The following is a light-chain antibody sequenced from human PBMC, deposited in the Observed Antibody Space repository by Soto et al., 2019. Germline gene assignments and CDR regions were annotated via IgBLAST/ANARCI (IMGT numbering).Light chain of an antibody. Sequence: EISLTQSPATLSLSPGGRATLSCRASQSVSLSLAWYQQKPGQAPRLLIYDASKRASGFPARFSGSGSGTDFTLTISSLEPEDFAVYYCQERTGWPPWTFGQGTKVDNK. V-gene: IGKV3-11*01. CDR2: DAS. CDR1: QSVSLS. J-gene: IGKJ1*01. CDR3: QERTGWPPWT.